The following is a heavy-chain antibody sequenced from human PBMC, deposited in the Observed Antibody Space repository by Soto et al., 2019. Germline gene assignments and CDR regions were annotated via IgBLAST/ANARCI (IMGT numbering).Heavy chain of an antibody. CDR3: ARDQVPGLDAFDI. CDR2: ISRSAGNT. Sequence: GSLRLSCAASGFTFSSYSMNWVRQAPGKGLEWVSSISRSAGNTYYADSVKGRFTISRDNAKNSMYLQMNSLRAEDTAVYYCARDQVPGLDAFDIWGQGTMVTVSS. V-gene: IGHV3-21*01. J-gene: IGHJ3*02. CDR1: GFTFSSYS.